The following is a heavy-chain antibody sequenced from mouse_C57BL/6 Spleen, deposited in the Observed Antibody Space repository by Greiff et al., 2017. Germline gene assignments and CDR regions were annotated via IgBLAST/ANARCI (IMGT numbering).Heavy chain of an antibody. CDR1: GFSLTSYA. V-gene: IGHV2-9-1*01. J-gene: IGHJ4*01. Sequence: VKLVESGPGLVAPSQSLSITCTVSGFSLTSYAISWVRQPPGKGLEWLGVIWTGGGTNYNSALKSRLSISKDKSNSQVFLKMNSLQTDDTAMYYCARNLYYEDAMDYWGQGTSVTVSS. D-gene: IGHD2-4*01. CDR3: ARNLYYEDAMDY. CDR2: IWTGGGT.